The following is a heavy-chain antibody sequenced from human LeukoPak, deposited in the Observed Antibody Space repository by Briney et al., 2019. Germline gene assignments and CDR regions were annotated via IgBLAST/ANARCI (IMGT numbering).Heavy chain of an antibody. J-gene: IGHJ1*01. Sequence: QSGGSLRLSCAASGFSFSSYDVSWVRQAPGKGLEWVSTMRASGGRTYYADSVRGRFTISRDNSKNTLYLQINSLRADDTAVYYCAKGRVGTNGVLEHWGQGTLVTVSS. V-gene: IGHV3-23*01. CDR2: MRASGGRT. CDR1: GFSFSSYD. CDR3: AKGRVGTNGVLEH. D-gene: IGHD1-26*01.